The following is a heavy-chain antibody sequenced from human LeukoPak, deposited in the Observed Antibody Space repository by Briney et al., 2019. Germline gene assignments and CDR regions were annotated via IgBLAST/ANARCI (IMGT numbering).Heavy chain of an antibody. D-gene: IGHD3-3*01. CDR1: GGSFSGYY. CDR2: INHSGST. CDR3: ARGITGRHYYDFWSGQDY. Sequence: SETLSLTCAVYGGSFSGYYWSWIRQPPGKGLEWIGEINHSGSTNYNPSLKSRVTISVDTSKNQFSLKLSSVTAADTAVYYCARGITGRHYYDFWSGQDYWGQGTLVTVSS. J-gene: IGHJ4*02. V-gene: IGHV4-34*01.